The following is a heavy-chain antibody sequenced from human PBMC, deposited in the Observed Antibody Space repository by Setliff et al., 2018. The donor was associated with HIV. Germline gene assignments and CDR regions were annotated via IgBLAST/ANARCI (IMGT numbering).Heavy chain of an antibody. V-gene: IGHV4-34*01. CDR2: IYYSGST. J-gene: IGHJ4*02. CDR3: ARRTYPGSYTPYFDY. D-gene: IGHD1-1*01. CDR1: GASFSGYY. Sequence: SETLSLTCAVYGASFSGYYWSWIRQPPGKGLEWIGYIYYSGSTYYNPSLETRATISVDTSKNQFSLRLTSVTAADTAVYYCARRTYPGSYTPYFDYWGQGTLVTVSS.